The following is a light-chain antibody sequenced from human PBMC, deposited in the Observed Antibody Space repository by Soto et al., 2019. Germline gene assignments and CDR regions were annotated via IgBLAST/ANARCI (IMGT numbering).Light chain of an antibody. CDR3: QTWGPGIWV. V-gene: IGLV4-69*01. Sequence: QLVLTQSPSASASLGASVKLTCALSSGHNNYAIAWYQQQSEKGPRYLMKVDSDGSLRKGDGIPDRFSGSSSGAERYLTISSLQSEDEADYYCQTWGPGIWVFGGGTNVTVL. CDR2: VDSDGSL. J-gene: IGLJ3*02. CDR1: SGHNNYA.